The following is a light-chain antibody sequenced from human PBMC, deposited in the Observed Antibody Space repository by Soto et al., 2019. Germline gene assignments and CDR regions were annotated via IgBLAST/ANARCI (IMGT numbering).Light chain of an antibody. CDR2: SAS. CDR3: QRYNSAPIT. J-gene: IGKJ5*01. CDR1: QDIAHY. V-gene: IGKV1-27*01. Sequence: DVQMTHSPSSLSASVLYRVTITCRASQDIAHYLAWYQQKPGKVPQVLISSASTLQSGVSSRFSGSGSGTDFTLTINSLQPEDVATYYCQRYNSAPITFAQGTRLEIK.